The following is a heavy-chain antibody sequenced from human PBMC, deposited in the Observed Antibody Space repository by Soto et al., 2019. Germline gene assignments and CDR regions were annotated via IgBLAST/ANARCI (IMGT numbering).Heavy chain of an antibody. CDR2: INPATRNT. J-gene: IGHJ5*02. CDR3: ARGAGRTNRFDP. V-gene: IGHV1-3*01. Sequence: QVQLVQSGAEVKKPGASVKISCKASGYTFTTFPIHWVRQAPGQSLQWMGWINPATRNTKYSQKFQGRVTFSLNTSASTAYMDMSRLSFEDAAIYHCARGAGRTNRFDPWGQGTLVTFSS. D-gene: IGHD1-7*01. CDR1: GYTFTTFP.